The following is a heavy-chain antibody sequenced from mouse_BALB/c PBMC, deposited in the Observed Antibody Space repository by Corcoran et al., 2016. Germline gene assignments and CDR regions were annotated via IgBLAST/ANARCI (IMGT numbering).Heavy chain of an antibody. CDR1: GYTFTNYG. Sequence: QIQLVQSGPELTKPGETVKISCKASGYTFTNYGMNWVKQAPGKGLKWMGWINTYTGEPTYADDFKGRFAFSLETSASTAYLQINNLKNEDTATYFCARDYDYERYFDVWGAGTTVTVSS. V-gene: IGHV9-3-1*01. D-gene: IGHD2-4*01. J-gene: IGHJ1*01. CDR2: INTYTGEP. CDR3: ARDYDYERYFDV.